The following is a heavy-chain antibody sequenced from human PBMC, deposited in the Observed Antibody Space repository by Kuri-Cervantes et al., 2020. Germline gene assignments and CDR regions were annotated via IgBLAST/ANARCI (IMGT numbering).Heavy chain of an antibody. CDR1: GYTFTSYY. CDR2: INPSGGST. CDR3: ATEPKPSIYCSGGSCYSRLGWDY. V-gene: IGHV1-46*01. Sequence: ASVKVSCKASGYTFTSYYMHWVRQAPGQGLEWMGIINPSGGSTSYAQKFQGRVTMTEDTSTDTAYMELSSLRSEDTAVYYCATEPKPSIYCSGGSCYSRLGWDYWGQGTLVTVSS. J-gene: IGHJ4*02. D-gene: IGHD2-15*01.